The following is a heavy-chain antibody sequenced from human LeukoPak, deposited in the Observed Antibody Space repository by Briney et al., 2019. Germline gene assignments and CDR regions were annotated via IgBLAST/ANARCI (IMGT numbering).Heavy chain of an antibody. J-gene: IGHJ6*02. Sequence: GGSLRLSSAASRFTFSNFAMSWVRQAPGKGLEWVSAISGSGGSTYYADSVKGRFTISRDNSKNALFLQMNSLRAEDTAVYYCARWRIVVEDGMDVWGQGTTVTVSS. V-gene: IGHV3-23*01. CDR1: RFTFSNFA. CDR2: ISGSGGST. D-gene: IGHD2-15*01. CDR3: ARWRIVVEDGMDV.